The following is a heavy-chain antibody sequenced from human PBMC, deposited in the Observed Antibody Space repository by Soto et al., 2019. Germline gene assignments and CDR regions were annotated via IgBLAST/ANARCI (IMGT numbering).Heavy chain of an antibody. J-gene: IGHJ5*02. V-gene: IGHV3-9*01. CDR3: AKGGADWFNWFDP. D-gene: IGHD3-9*01. CDR2: ISWNSGSI. CDR1: GFTFDDYA. Sequence: EVQLVESGGGLVQHGRSLRLSCAASGFTFDDYAMHWVRQAPGKGLEWVSGISWNSGSIGYADSVKGRFTISRDNAKNSLYLQMNSLRAEDTALYYCAKGGADWFNWFDPWGQGTLVTVSS.